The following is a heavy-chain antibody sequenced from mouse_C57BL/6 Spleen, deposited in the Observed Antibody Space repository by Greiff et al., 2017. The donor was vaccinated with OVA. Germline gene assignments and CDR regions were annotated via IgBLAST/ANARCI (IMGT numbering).Heavy chain of an antibody. CDR2: IYPSDSGT. D-gene: IGHD1-1*01. V-gene: IGHV1-61*01. CDR3: AIEAPYYGSSYEGFAY. J-gene: IGHJ3*01. Sequence: QVQLQQPGAELVRPGSSVKLSCKASGYTFTSYWMAWVKQRPGQGLEWIGNIYPSDSGTHYNQKFKDKATLTVDTSSSTAYMQLSSLTSEGSAVYYCAIEAPYYGSSYEGFAYWGQGTLVTVSA. CDR1: GYTFTSYW.